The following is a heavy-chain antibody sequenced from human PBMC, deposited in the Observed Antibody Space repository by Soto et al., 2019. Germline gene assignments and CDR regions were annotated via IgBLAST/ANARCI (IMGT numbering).Heavy chain of an antibody. CDR1: GFTFSSYA. J-gene: IGHJ4*02. Sequence: EVQLLESGGGLVQPGGSLRLSCAASGFTFSSYAMSWVRQAPGKGLEWVSAISGSGGSTYYADSVKGRFTFTRDNSKNTLYLQMNSLRAEDTAVYYCARRSCGWYFDYWGQGTLVTVSS. CDR2: ISGSGGST. CDR3: ARRSCGWYFDY. V-gene: IGHV3-23*01. D-gene: IGHD6-19*01.